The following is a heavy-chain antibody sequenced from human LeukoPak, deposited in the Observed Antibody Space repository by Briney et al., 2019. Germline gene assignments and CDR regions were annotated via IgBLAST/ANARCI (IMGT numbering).Heavy chain of an antibody. Sequence: PSETLSLTCAAYGGSFSGYYWSWIRQPPGKGLEWIGEINHSGSTNYNPSLKSRVTISVDTSKNQFSLKLSSVTAADTAVYYCARDGNYYYDSSGYYDYWGQGTLVTVSS. D-gene: IGHD3-22*01. CDR3: ARDGNYYYDSSGYYDY. V-gene: IGHV4-34*01. CDR1: GGSFSGYY. J-gene: IGHJ4*02. CDR2: INHSGST.